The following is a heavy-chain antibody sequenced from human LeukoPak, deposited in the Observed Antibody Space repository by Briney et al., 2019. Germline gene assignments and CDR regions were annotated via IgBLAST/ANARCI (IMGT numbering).Heavy chain of an antibody. CDR1: GGSISSYY. CDR3: ARSRVGTGYFDY. Sequence: SSETLSLTCTVSGGSISSYYWSWIRQPPGKGLEWIGYIYYSGSTNYNPSLKSRVTISVDTSKNQFSLKLSSVTAADTAVYYCARSRVGTGYFDYWGQGTLVTVSS. J-gene: IGHJ4*02. CDR2: IYYSGST. V-gene: IGHV4-59*08. D-gene: IGHD1-14*01.